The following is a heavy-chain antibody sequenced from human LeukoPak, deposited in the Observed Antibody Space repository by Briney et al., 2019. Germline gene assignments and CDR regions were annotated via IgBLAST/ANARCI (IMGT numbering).Heavy chain of an antibody. J-gene: IGHJ4*02. CDR1: GYTFTSNY. Sequence: ASVKVSCKAFGYTFTSNYMHWVRQAPGQGPEWMGVISPSGGSTTYAQKFQGRVTLTRDMSTSTAYMELRSLRSDDTAVYYCARGCGGDCYSLDYWGQGTLVTVSS. V-gene: IGHV1-46*01. D-gene: IGHD2-21*02. CDR2: ISPSGGST. CDR3: ARGCGGDCYSLDY.